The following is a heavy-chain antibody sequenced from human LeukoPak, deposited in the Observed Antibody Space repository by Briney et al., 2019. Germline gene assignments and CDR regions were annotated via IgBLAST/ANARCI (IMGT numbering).Heavy chain of an antibody. CDR1: GGSFSGYY. V-gene: IGHV4-34*01. CDR2: INHSGST. J-gene: IGHJ4*02. CDR3: ARARGYSYGYGSY. D-gene: IGHD5-18*01. Sequence: SETLSLTCAVYGGSFSGYYWSWIRQPPGKGLEWIGEINHSGSTNYNPSLKSRVTISVDTSKNQFSLKLGSVTAADTAVYYCARARGYSYGYGSYWGQGTLVTVSS.